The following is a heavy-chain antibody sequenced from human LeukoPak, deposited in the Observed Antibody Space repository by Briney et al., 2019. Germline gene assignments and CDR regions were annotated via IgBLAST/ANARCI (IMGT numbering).Heavy chain of an antibody. V-gene: IGHV4-61*02. Sequence: TPSETLSLTCTVSGGSMNSGSDYWSWIRQPAGKGLEWIGRIYTSGSTNYNPSLKSRVTVSLDTSKNQFSLKLSSVTAADTALYYCARYGPLDVAFNIWGPGTMVTVSS. D-gene: IGHD2-2*03. CDR1: GGSMNSGSDY. J-gene: IGHJ3*02. CDR2: IYTSGST. CDR3: ARYGPLDVAFNI.